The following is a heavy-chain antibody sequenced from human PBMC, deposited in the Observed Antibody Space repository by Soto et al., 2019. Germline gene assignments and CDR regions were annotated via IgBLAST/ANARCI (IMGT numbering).Heavy chain of an antibody. D-gene: IGHD3-10*01. J-gene: IGHJ6*02. Sequence: GGSMRLSCAASGFTFSSYGVHWVRQAPGKGLEWVAVISYDGSNKYYADSVKGRFTISRDNSKNTLYLQMNSLRAEDTAVYYCAKEHTGSYYYDYGMDVWGQGTTVAVSS. CDR3: AKEHTGSYYYDYGMDV. CDR2: ISYDGSNK. V-gene: IGHV3-30*18. CDR1: GFTFSSYG.